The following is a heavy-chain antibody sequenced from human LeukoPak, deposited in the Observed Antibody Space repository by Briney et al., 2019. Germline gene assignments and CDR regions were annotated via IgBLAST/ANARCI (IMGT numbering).Heavy chain of an antibody. CDR3: ARRRGYDSGFDY. Sequence: SETLSLTCTVSGGSISSGGYYWSWIRQHPGKGLEWIGYIYYSGSTYYNPSLKSRVTISVDTSKNQFSLKLSSVTAADAAVYYCARRRGYDSGFDYWGQGTLVTVSS. V-gene: IGHV4-31*03. J-gene: IGHJ4*02. D-gene: IGHD5-12*01. CDR2: IYYSGST. CDR1: GGSISSGGYY.